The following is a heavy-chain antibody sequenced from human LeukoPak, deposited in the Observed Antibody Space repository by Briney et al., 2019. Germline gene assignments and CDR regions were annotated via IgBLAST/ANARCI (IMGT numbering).Heavy chain of an antibody. J-gene: IGHJ3*02. CDR3: ARAGLYYDFWSGYYHDAFDI. D-gene: IGHD3-3*01. V-gene: IGHV4-59*08. Sequence: SETLSLTCTVSGGSISSYYWSWIRQPPGKGLEWIGYIYYIGSTDYNPSLKSRVIISVDTSKNQFSLKMRSVTAADTAVYYCARAGLYYDFWSGYYHDAFDIWGQGTTVTVSS. CDR1: GGSISSYY. CDR2: IYYIGST.